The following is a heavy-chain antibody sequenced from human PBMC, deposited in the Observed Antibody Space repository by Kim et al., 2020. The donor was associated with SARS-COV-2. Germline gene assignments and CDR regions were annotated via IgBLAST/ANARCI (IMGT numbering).Heavy chain of an antibody. CDR1: GFTFSSYG. D-gene: IGHD3-10*01. J-gene: IGHJ6*02. CDR3: AKDRSWPGAPHYYYYYYGMDV. Sequence: GGSLRLSCAASGFTFSSYGMHWVRQAPGKGLEWVAVISYDGSNKYYADSVKGRFTISRDNSKNTLYLQMNSLRAEDTAVYYCAKDRSWPGAPHYYYYYYGMDVWGQGTTVTVSS. V-gene: IGHV3-30*18. CDR2: ISYDGSNK.